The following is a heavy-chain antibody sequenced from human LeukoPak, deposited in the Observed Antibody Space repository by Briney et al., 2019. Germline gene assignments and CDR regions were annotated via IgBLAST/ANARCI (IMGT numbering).Heavy chain of an antibody. V-gene: IGHV3-33*01. CDR3: ARGIEGAMDFDY. J-gene: IGHJ4*02. CDR1: GFTFSSYG. Sequence: PGGSLRLSCAASGFTFSSYGMHWVRQAPGKGLEWVAVIWYVGSNKYYADSVKGRFTISRDNSKNTLYLQMNSLRAEDTAVYYCARGIEGAMDFDYWGQGTLVTVSS. CDR2: IWYVGSNK. D-gene: IGHD1-26*01.